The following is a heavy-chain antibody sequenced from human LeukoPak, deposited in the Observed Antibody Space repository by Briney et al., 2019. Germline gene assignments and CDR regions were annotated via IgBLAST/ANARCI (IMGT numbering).Heavy chain of an antibody. CDR1: GGSISSRRYY. D-gene: IGHD3-10*01. CDR2: MYISGTT. V-gene: IGHV4-61*02. CDR3: ARDMVRGVKAYLSWFDP. J-gene: IGHJ5*02. Sequence: SETLSLTCTVSGGSISSRRYYWSWIRQPAGKGLEWIGRMYISGTTNYNPSLKSRVTMSVDSSKNQFSLKLSSVTAADTAVYYCARDMVRGVKAYLSWFDPWGQGTLVTVSS.